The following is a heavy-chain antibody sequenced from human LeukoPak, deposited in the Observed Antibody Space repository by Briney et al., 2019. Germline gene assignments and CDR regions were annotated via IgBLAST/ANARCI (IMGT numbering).Heavy chain of an antibody. D-gene: IGHD2-2*01. V-gene: IGHV3-15*01. CDR1: GFTFSNTW. CDR2: IKSNTDGGTT. Sequence: PGGSLRLSCAASGFTFSNTWMSWVRQAPGKGLEWVGRIKSNTDGGTTDYAAPVKGRFTISRDDSKNTLYLQMNSLKTEDTAVYYCTTDILRGFVVVPAHGDYWGQGTLVTVSS. CDR3: TTDILRGFVVVPAHGDY. J-gene: IGHJ4*02.